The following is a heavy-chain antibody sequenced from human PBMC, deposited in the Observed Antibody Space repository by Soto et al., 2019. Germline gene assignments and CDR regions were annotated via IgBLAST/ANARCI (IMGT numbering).Heavy chain of an antibody. J-gene: IGHJ4*02. CDR1: GFTFGDYA. CDR2: IRSKAYGGTT. CDR3: TRERSTIFGVVTN. D-gene: IGHD3-3*01. Sequence: PGGSLRLSCTASGFTFGDYAMSWFRQAPGKGLEWVGFIRSKAYGGTTEYAASVKGRFTISRDDSKSIAYLQMNSLKTEDTAVYYCTRERSTIFGVVTNWGQGTLVTVSS. V-gene: IGHV3-49*03.